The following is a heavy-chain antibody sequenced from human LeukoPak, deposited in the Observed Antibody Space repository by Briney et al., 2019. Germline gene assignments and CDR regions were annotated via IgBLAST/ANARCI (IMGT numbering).Heavy chain of an antibody. CDR2: INSDGSST. J-gene: IGHJ4*02. V-gene: IGHV3-74*03. CDR1: GFTFSSHW. D-gene: IGHD3-10*01. Sequence: PGGSLRLSCAASGFTFSSHWMHWVRQAPGKGLVWVSRINSDGSSTTYADSVKGRFTISRDNAKNTLYLQMNSLRAEDTAVYYCARDGREFGDLSDYWGQGTLVTVSS. CDR3: ARDGREFGDLSDY.